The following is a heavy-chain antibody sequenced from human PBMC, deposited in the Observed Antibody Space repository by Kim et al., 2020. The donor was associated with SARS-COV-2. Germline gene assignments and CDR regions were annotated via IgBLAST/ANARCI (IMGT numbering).Heavy chain of an antibody. D-gene: IGHD6-13*01. CDR1: GYTFTSYA. CDR3: ARVVEQQLENLGADY. J-gene: IGHJ4*02. CDR2: INAGNGNT. V-gene: IGHV1-3*01. Sequence: ASVKVSCKASGYTFTSYAMHWVRQAPGQRLEWMGWINAGNGNTKYSQKFQGRVTITRDTSASTAYMELSSLRSEDTAVYYCARVVEQQLENLGADYWGQGTLVTVSS.